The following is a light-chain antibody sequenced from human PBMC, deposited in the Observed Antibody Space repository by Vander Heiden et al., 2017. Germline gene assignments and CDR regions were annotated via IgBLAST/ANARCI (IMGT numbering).Light chain of an antibody. CDR2: DKN. CDR3: GAWDDSLSGI. CDR1: RSNIGNNY. J-gene: IGLJ1*01. Sequence: HSVLTQPPSVSAAPGQKVIISCSGGRSNIGNNYVSWYQQLPGTAPKLLIYDKNKRPSGIPDRFSGSKSGTSATLAITGLQTGDEADYYCGAWDDSLSGIFGSGTKVTVL. V-gene: IGLV1-51*01.